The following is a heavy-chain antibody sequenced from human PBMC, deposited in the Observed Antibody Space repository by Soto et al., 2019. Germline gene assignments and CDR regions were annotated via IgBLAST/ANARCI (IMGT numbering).Heavy chain of an antibody. CDR2: INAGNGNT. CDR1: GYTFTSYA. V-gene: IGHV1-3*01. D-gene: IGHD2-15*01. CDR3: ARRRSLGSCMTGGSCYSMFDY. J-gene: IGHJ4*02. Sequence: ASVKVSCKASGYTFTSYAMHWVRQAPGQRLEWMGWINAGNGNTKYSQKFQGRVTITRDTSASTAYMELSSLRSEDTAVYYCARRRSLGSCMTGGSCYSMFDYWGQGTLVTVSS.